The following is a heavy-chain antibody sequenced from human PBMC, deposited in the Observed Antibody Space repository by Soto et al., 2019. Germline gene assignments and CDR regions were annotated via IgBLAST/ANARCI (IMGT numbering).Heavy chain of an antibody. Sequence: GGSLRLSCAASGFTFSRDGMSWVRQAPGKGLEWVSLITDNGGSTYYADSVKGRFTISRDNTKNTLFLQMNSLRAEETAVYYCAKERATTTAFDYWDQGALIAFSS. D-gene: IGHD4-17*01. CDR3: AKERATTTAFDY. V-gene: IGHV3-23*01. CDR2: ITDNGGST. CDR1: GFTFSRDG. J-gene: IGHJ4*02.